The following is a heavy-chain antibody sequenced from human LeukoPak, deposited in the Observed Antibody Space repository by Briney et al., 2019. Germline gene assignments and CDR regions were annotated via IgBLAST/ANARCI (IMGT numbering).Heavy chain of an antibody. D-gene: IGHD3-22*01. CDR3: AEWVGSGYYYRY. Sequence: PGGSLRLSCAASGFTFSSYAMSWVRQAPGKGLEWVSAISGSGGSTYYADSVKGRSTITRDNSKNTLYLQMNSLRAEDTAVYYCAEWVGSGYYYRYWGQGTLVTVSS. CDR2: ISGSGGST. V-gene: IGHV3-23*01. CDR1: GFTFSSYA. J-gene: IGHJ4*02.